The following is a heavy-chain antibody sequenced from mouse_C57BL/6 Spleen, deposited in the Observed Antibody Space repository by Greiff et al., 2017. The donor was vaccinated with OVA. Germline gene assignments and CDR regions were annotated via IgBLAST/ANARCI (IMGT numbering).Heavy chain of an antibody. Sequence: QVQLKQSGAELVKPGASVKLSCKASGYTFTSYWMQWVKQRPGQGLEWIGEIDPSDSYTNYNQKFKGKATLTVDTSSSTAYMQLSSLTSEDSAVYYCARFGNYLYYFDYWGQGTTLTVSS. J-gene: IGHJ2*01. D-gene: IGHD2-1*01. CDR1: GYTFTSYW. CDR3: ARFGNYLYYFDY. CDR2: IDPSDSYT. V-gene: IGHV1-50*01.